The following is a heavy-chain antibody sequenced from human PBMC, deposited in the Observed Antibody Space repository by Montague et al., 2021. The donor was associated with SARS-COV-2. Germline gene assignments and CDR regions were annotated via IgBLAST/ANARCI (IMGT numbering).Heavy chain of an antibody. D-gene: IGHD3-10*01. Sequence: SETLSLTCAVYGGSFSGYYWSWIRQPPGKGLGWIGEINHSGSTNYNPSLKSRVTISVDTSKNQFSLKLSSVTAADTAVYYCARARYYGSGTSLGMDVWGQGTTVTVSS. CDR3: ARARYYGSGTSLGMDV. CDR2: INHSGST. J-gene: IGHJ6*02. CDR1: GGSFSGYY. V-gene: IGHV4-34*01.